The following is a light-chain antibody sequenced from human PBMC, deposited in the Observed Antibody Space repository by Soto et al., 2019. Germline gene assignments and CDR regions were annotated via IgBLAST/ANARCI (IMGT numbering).Light chain of an antibody. V-gene: IGKV1-39*01. Sequence: IQLTQSPSSLSASVGDRVSITCRASQNIDNFLNWYQQKPGKAPKLLFYAASDLQDGVPTRFSGSGSGTDFTLTISGLQPDDYGTYYCQHRYSTPGFGPGTKLDIK. CDR1: QNIDNF. CDR3: QHRYSTPG. CDR2: AAS. J-gene: IGKJ3*01.